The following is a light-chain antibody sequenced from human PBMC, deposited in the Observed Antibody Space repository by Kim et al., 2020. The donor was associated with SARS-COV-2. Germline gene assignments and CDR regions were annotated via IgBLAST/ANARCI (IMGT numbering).Light chain of an antibody. CDR3: QQYNNWPYT. CDR1: QSVSSN. Sequence: SVSPGERATLSCRASQSVSSNLAWYQQKLGQAPRVLIYGASTRATGIPARFSGSGSGTEFTLTISSLQSEDFAVYYCQQYNNWPYTFGQGTKLEI. J-gene: IGKJ2*01. V-gene: IGKV3-15*01. CDR2: GAS.